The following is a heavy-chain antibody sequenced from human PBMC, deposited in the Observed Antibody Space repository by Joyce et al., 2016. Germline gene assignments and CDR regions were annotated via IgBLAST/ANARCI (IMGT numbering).Heavy chain of an antibody. V-gene: IGHV3-53*01. Sequence: EVQLVESGGGLIQPGGSLRLSCAASGCSVRSNYMTWVRQAPGKGPEWVSVIYSAGSTYYADSVKGRFTISRDNSKNTLSLQMNSLRAEDTAVYYCARELPTNYYDSSGYLDYWGLGTLVTVSS. D-gene: IGHD3-22*01. CDR1: GCSVRSNY. CDR3: ARELPTNYYDSSGYLDY. CDR2: IYSAGST. J-gene: IGHJ4*02.